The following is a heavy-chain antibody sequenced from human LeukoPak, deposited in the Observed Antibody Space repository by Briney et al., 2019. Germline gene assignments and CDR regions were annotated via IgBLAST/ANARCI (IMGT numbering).Heavy chain of an antibody. Sequence: PGGSLRLSCVASRLTVSSNYMSWVRQAPGKGLEWVSVIYGGGTTHYADSAKGRFTISRDNSKNTLYLQMNSLRAEDTAVYYCAKGDGYNNPDYWGQGTLVTVSS. CDR3: AKGDGYNNPDY. V-gene: IGHV3-53*01. CDR1: RLTVSSNY. J-gene: IGHJ4*02. CDR2: IYGGGTT. D-gene: IGHD5-24*01.